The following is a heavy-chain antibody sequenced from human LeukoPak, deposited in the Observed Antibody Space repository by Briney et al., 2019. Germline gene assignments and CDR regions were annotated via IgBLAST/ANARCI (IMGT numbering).Heavy chain of an antibody. CDR3: ARDGTYSGSWTHYYYYYMDV. Sequence: RPSETLSPTCTVSGGSVSSGSYYWSWIRQPPGKGLEWIGYIYYSGSTNYNPSLKSRVTISVDTSKNQFSLKLSSVTAADTAVYYCARDGTYSGSWTHYYYYYMDVWGKGTTVTVSS. J-gene: IGHJ6*03. CDR1: GGSVSSGSYY. D-gene: IGHD6-13*01. CDR2: IYYSGST. V-gene: IGHV4-61*01.